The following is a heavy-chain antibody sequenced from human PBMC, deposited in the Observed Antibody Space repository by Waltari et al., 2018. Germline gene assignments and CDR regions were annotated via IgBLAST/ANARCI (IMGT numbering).Heavy chain of an antibody. D-gene: IGHD3-10*01. V-gene: IGHV4-34*01. Sequence: QVQLQQWGSGPLKPSETLTLTCALYGGTLSAYSWSWIRQPPGRGLQLIGDINRRGGTDYSPSLRSRVNRSQAPSKKQFPQTLTAANSADTAVYYCARLRGYNDSRGLRGDGFDVGSRATLVTVSS. CDR1: GGTLSAYS. J-gene: IGHJ3*01. CDR2: INRRGGT. CDR3: ARLRGYNDSRGLRGDGFDV.